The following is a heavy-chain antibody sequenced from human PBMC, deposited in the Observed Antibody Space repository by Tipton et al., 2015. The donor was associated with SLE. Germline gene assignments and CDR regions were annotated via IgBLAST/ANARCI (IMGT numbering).Heavy chain of an antibody. Sequence: TLSLTCGISGGSLSTNDFWSWVRQLPGKGLEWIAEISHTGSTNVNSSLKSRVSISVETSKNQISLKLSSVTAADTAVYYCATQGYYDSSFDYWGQGTLVTVSS. J-gene: IGHJ4*02. D-gene: IGHD3-16*01. CDR2: ISHTGST. V-gene: IGHV4-4*02. CDR3: ATQGYYDSSFDY. CDR1: GGSLSTNDF.